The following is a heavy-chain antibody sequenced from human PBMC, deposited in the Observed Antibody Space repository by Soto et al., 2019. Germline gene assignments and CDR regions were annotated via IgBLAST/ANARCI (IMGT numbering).Heavy chain of an antibody. Sequence: EVQLVESGGGLVQPGGSLKLSCAASGFTSSSYAMSWVSQAPGKGLEWVSVVSGSAGSTYYADSVKGRFTISRDSSKNTLYLQMNSLRAEDTAIEYCAKDASSGITSFDSWGRGTVVTVSS. V-gene: IGHV3-23*04. D-gene: IGHD3-3*01. CDR1: GFTSSSYA. CDR3: AKDASSGITSFDS. CDR2: VSGSAGST. J-gene: IGHJ2*01.